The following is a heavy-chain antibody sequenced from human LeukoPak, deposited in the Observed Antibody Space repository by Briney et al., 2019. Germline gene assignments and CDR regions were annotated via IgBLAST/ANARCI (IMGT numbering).Heavy chain of an antibody. D-gene: IGHD4-17*01. CDR3: ARGGGDYVRNAFDI. V-gene: IGHV1-69*01. Sequence: GASVKVSCKASGGTFSSYTISWVRQAPGQGLEWMGGITPIFGKANYAQKFQGRVTITADESTSTAYMELSSLRSEDTAVYYCARGGGDYVRNAFDIWGQGTMVTVSS. J-gene: IGHJ3*02. CDR1: GGTFSSYT. CDR2: ITPIFGKA.